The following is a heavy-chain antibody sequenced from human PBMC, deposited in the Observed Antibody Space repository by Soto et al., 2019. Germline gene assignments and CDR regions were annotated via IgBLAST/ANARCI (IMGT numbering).Heavy chain of an antibody. CDR1: GGSISSSSYY. V-gene: IGHV4-39*01. Sequence: NPSETLSLTCTVSGGSISSSSYYWGWIRQPPGKGLEWIGSIYYSGSTYYNPSLKSRVTISVDTSKNQFSLKLSSVTAADTAVYYCARHGRYVAHYFDYWGQGTLVTVSS. CDR2: IYYSGST. J-gene: IGHJ4*02. CDR3: ARHGRYVAHYFDY. D-gene: IGHD5-12*01.